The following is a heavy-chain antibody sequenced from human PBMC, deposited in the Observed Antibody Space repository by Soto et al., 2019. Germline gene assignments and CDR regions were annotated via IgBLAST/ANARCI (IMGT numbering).Heavy chain of an antibody. J-gene: IGHJ4*02. Sequence: QVQLQQWGAGLLKPSETLSLTCAVYGGSFSGYYWSWIRQPPGKGLEWIGEINHSGSTNYNPSLTSRVTISVDTSKNQFSLKLSSVTAADTAVYYCARVGRGYSLDYWGQGTLVTVSS. D-gene: IGHD5-18*01. V-gene: IGHV4-34*01. CDR3: ARVGRGYSLDY. CDR1: GGSFSGYY. CDR2: INHSGST.